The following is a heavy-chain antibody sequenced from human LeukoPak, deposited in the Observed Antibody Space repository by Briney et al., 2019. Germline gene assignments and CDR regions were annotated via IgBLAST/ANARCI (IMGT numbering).Heavy chain of an antibody. J-gene: IGHJ4*02. V-gene: IGHV3-74*01. CDR2: INSDGSST. D-gene: IGHD3-22*01. CDR3: ARVGNYYDTGLDY. CDR1: GFTFSNYW. Sequence: GGTLRLSCAASGFTFSNYWMHWVRQAPGKGLVWVSRINSDGSSTSYADSVKGRFTISRDNAKNTLYLQMNSLRAEDTAVYYCARVGNYYDTGLDYWGQGTLVTVSS.